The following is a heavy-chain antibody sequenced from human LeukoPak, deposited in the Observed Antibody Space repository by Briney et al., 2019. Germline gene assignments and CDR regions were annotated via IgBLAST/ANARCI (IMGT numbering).Heavy chain of an antibody. Sequence: PSETLSLTCAVSGVSISSSNSYWGWIRQPPGKGLEWIGSIYYSGNTYYNASLKSQVSVSIDTSKNQFSLRLTSVTAADTAVYYCARQTGSGLFILPGGQGTLVTVSS. V-gene: IGHV4-39*01. CDR3: ARQTGSGLFILP. CDR1: GVSISSSNSY. D-gene: IGHD3/OR15-3a*01. CDR2: IYYSGNT. J-gene: IGHJ4*02.